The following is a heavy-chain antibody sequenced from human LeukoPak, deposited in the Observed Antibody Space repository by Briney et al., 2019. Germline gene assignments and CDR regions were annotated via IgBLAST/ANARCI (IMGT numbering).Heavy chain of an antibody. J-gene: IGHJ3*02. CDR3: ARDHVVVVPHAFDI. CDR1: GGSISSGDYY. Sequence: SETLSLTCTVSGGSISSGDYYWSWIRQPPGKGLEWIGYIYYSGSTYYNPSLKSRVTISVDRSKNQFSLKLSSVTAADTAVYYCARDHVVVVPHAFDIWGQGTMVTVSS. D-gene: IGHD3-22*01. CDR2: IYYSGST. V-gene: IGHV4-30-4*01.